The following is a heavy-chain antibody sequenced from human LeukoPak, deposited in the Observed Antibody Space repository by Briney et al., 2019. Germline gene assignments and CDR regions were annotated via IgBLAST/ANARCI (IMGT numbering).Heavy chain of an antibody. J-gene: IGHJ4*02. D-gene: IGHD6-19*01. CDR3: ARVYSSGWTY. Sequence: GGSLRLSCAASEFIFSAYEMNWVRQAPRKGLEWVSYISSSGSTIYYADSVKGRFTISRDNAKKSLYLQMNSLRAEDTAVYYCARVYSSGWTYWGQGTLVTVSS. V-gene: IGHV3-48*03. CDR1: EFIFSAYE. CDR2: ISSSGSTI.